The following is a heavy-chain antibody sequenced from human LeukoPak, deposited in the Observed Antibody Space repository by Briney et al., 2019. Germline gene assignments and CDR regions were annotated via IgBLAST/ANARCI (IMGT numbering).Heavy chain of an antibody. CDR2: IIPIFGTA. D-gene: IGHD5-18*01. CDR3: ARQAPNAAMVHPYYYYYMDV. J-gene: IGHJ6*03. Sequence: EASVEVSCKASGGTFSSYAISWVRQAPGQGLEWMGGIIPIFGTANYAQKFQGRVTITADKSTSTAYMELSSLRSEDTAVYYCARQAPNAAMVHPYYYYYMDVWGKGTTVTVSS. CDR1: GGTFSSYA. V-gene: IGHV1-69*06.